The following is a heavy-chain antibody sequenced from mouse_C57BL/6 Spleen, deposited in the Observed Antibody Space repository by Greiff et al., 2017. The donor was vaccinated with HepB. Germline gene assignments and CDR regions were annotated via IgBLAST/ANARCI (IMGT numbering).Heavy chain of an antibody. J-gene: IGHJ1*03. V-gene: IGHV1-52*01. CDR3: ARYNWDWYFDV. Sequence: QVQLQQPGAELVRPGSSVKLSCKASGYTFTSYWMHWVKQRPIQGLEWIGNIDPSDSETHYNQKFKDKATLTVDKSSSTAYMQLSSLTSEDSAVYYCARYNWDWYFDVWGTGTTVTVSS. D-gene: IGHD4-1*01. CDR2: IDPSDSET. CDR1: GYTFTSYW.